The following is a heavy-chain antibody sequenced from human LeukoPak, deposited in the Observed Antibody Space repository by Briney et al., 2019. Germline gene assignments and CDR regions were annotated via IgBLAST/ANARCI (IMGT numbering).Heavy chain of an antibody. CDR2: IGTASDT. J-gene: IGHJ4*02. Sequence: GGSLRHSCAASGFTFTSYDMHWVREATGKGLEWVSAIGTASDTYYPGSVKGRFTISRENAKNSLYLQINSLRAGDTAVYYCARSPLTSGYFDYWGQGTLVTVSS. D-gene: IGHD2-8*02. CDR3: ARSPLTSGYFDY. V-gene: IGHV3-13*01. CDR1: GFTFTSYD.